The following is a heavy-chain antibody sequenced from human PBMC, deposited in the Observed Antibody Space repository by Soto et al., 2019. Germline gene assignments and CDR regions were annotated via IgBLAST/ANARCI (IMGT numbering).Heavy chain of an antibody. CDR1: AGTFSSYA. J-gene: IGHJ6*02. Sequence: QVQLVQSGAEVKKPGSSLKVSCKASAGTFSSYAISWVRQAPGQGLEWMGGIIPIFGTANYAQKFQGRVTITAKESTSTAYMELSSLSSEDTAVDYCSYGSGSVDYYYYGMDVWVQGTMVTVSS. V-gene: IGHV1-69*01. D-gene: IGHD3-10*01. CDR3: SYGSGSVDYYYYGMDV. CDR2: IIPIFGTA.